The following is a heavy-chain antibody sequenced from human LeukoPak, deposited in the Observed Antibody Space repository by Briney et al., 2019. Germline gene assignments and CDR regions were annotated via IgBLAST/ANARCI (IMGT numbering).Heavy chain of an antibody. CDR2: ISGSNSYI. V-gene: IGHV3-21*01. J-gene: IGHJ4*02. D-gene: IGHD1-1*01. Sequence: AGGSLRLSCAASGFTFSSYTMHWIRQAPGKGLEWVSSISGSNSYIFYADSVKGRLTVSRDNAKDSLYLQMSSLRAEDTAVYYCARALTTLTYEGYWGQGTLVTVSS. CDR1: GFTFSSYT. CDR3: ARALTTLTYEGY.